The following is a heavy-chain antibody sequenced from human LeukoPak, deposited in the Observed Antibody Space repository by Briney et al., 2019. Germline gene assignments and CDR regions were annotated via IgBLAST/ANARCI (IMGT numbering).Heavy chain of an antibody. J-gene: IGHJ4*02. Sequence: PGGSLRLSCATSGFTFSNYWMTWVRQAPGKGLEWVASIKQDGSEKQYVDSVKGRFTISRDNAKNSLDLQMNSLRVEDTAVYYCVRQPLNSGNCWGQGTLVTVSS. D-gene: IGHD3-10*01. CDR1: GFTFSNYW. CDR3: VRQPLNSGNC. V-gene: IGHV3-7*05. CDR2: IKQDGSEK.